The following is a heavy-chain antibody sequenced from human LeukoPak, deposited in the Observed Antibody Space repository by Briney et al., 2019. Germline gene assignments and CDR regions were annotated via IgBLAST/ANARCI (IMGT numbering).Heavy chain of an antibody. V-gene: IGHV3-64*01. CDR3: ASSMVGAFDI. J-gene: IGHJ3*02. CDR1: GFTFSSYA. D-gene: IGHD1-26*01. Sequence: PGGSLRLSCAASGFTFSSYAMHWVRQAPGKGLEYVSAISSNGGSTYYANSVKGRFTISRDNSKNTLYLQMGSLRAEDTAVYYCASSMVGAFDIWGQGTMVTVSS. CDR2: ISSNGGST.